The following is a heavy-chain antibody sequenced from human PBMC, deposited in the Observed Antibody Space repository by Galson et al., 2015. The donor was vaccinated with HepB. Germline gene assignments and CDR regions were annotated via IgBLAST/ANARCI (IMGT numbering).Heavy chain of an antibody. V-gene: IGHV7-4-1*02. J-gene: IGHJ5*02. CDR1: GYTFTSYA. CDR3: ARQPPIFGVVTPGP. Sequence: SVKVSCKASGYTFTSYAMNWVRQAPGQGLEWMGWINTNTGNPTYAQGFTGRFVFSLDTSASTAYLQISSLKAEDTAVYYCARQPPIFGVVTPGPWGQGTLVTVSS. CDR2: INTNTGNP. D-gene: IGHD3-3*01.